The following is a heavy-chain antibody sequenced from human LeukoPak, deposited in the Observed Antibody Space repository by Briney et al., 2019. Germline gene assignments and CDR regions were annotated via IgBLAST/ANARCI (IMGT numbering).Heavy chain of an antibody. Sequence: SETLSLTCAVYGGSFSGYYWSWIRQPPGKGLEWIGEINHSGSTNYNPSLKSRVTISVDTSKNQFSLKLSSVTAADTAVYYCARGENGEAAGTSYFDYWGQGTLVTVSS. V-gene: IGHV4-34*01. J-gene: IGHJ4*02. CDR3: ARGENGEAAGTSYFDY. CDR1: GGSFSGYY. CDR2: INHSGST. D-gene: IGHD6-13*01.